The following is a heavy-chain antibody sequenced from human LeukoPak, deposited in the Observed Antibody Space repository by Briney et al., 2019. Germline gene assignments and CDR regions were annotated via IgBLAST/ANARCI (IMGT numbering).Heavy chain of an antibody. CDR3: ARGSPYSGSYPGGY. V-gene: IGHV1-18*01. Sequence: ASVKVSCKASGYTFTSYGISWVRQAPGQGLEWMGWISAHNGNTNYAQKLQGRVTMTTDTSTSTAYMELRSLRSDDTAVYYCARGSPYSGSYPGGYWGQGTLVTVSS. CDR2: ISAHNGNT. CDR1: GYTFTSYG. D-gene: IGHD1-26*01. J-gene: IGHJ4*02.